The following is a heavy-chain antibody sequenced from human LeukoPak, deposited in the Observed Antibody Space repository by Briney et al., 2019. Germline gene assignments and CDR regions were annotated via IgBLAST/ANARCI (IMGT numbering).Heavy chain of an antibody. D-gene: IGHD6-19*01. Sequence: PGGSLRLSCAASGFTFSTFWMHWVRQTPGKGLVWVSRISSDGSSTTYADSMKGRFTISRDNAKNTLYLQMNSLRVEDTAVYYCTRGYSSGWYRFDDWGQGTLVTVSS. CDR2: ISSDGSST. CDR1: GFTFSTFW. V-gene: IGHV3-74*01. J-gene: IGHJ4*02. CDR3: TRGYSSGWYRFDD.